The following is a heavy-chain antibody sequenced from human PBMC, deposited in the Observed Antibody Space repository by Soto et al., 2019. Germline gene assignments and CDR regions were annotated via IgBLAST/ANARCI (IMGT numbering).Heavy chain of an antibody. D-gene: IGHD2-15*01. CDR2: MSYDGTTK. Sequence: QVQLVESGGGVVQPGRSLRLSCAASGFTFSNYVMYWVRQAPGKGLEWVSFMSYDGTTKYYADSVKGRFTISRDNSKNTLYLQMNSLRPEDTAVYYCARQVLWSRYFDYWGQGTLVTVSS. CDR3: ARQVLWSRYFDY. V-gene: IGHV3-30-3*01. J-gene: IGHJ4*02. CDR1: GFTFSNYV.